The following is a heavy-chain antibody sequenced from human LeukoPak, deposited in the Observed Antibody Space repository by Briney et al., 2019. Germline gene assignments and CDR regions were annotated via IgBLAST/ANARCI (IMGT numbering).Heavy chain of an antibody. D-gene: IGHD1-26*01. J-gene: IGHJ5*02. V-gene: IGHV4-34*01. CDR3: ARQCAGAWFDP. CDR2: INHGGST. CDR1: GGSFSGHY. Sequence: SETLSLTCAVSGGSFSGHYWNWIRQPPGKGLEWIGEINHGGSTNYNPSLKSRVTISVDTSQNQFSLKLSSVTAADTAVYYCARQCAGAWFDPWGQGTLVTVSS.